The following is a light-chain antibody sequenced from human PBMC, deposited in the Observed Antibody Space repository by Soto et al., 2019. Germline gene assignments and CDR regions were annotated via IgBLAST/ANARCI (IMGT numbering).Light chain of an antibody. V-gene: IGLV2-14*01. Sequence: QSVLTQPASVSGSPGQSITISCTGTSTDIGTYIYVSWYLQHPGKAPKLLIYEVGNRPSGVSNRFSDSKSGNTASLTISGLQAEDEADYYCSSYTSSNTLVFGGGTKLTVL. CDR2: EVG. J-gene: IGLJ2*01. CDR1: STDIGTYIY. CDR3: SSYTSSNTLV.